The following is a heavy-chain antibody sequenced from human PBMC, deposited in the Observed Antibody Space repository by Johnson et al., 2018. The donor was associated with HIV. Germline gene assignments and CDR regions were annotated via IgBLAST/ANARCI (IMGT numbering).Heavy chain of an antibody. CDR2: VSYDGSKK. CDR3: AIIWNHTFDI. Sequence: QVQLVESGGGVVRPGRSLRLSCAASGFTFSNYPMHWVRQAPGKGLEWVAVVSYDGSKKFYADSVKGRFSISRDNSKNTLYLQMNSLRAEDTAVYYCAIIWNHTFDIWGQGTMVTVSS. V-gene: IGHV3-30*14. D-gene: IGHD1-14*01. CDR1: GFTFSNYP. J-gene: IGHJ3*02.